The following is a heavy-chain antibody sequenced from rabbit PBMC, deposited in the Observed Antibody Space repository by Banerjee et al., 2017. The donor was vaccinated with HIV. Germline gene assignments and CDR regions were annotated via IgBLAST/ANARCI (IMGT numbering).Heavy chain of an antibody. CDR3: ARGSATMTMVITGYYLGL. Sequence: QSLEESGGGLVKPGASLTLTCKASGFSFNNRYYMYWVRQAPGKGLEWIACIASVSSGDTYYASWAKGRFTISKTSSTTVTLQMTSLTAADTATYFCARGSATMTMVITGYYLGLWGPGTLVTVS. CDR1: GFSFNNRYY. D-gene: IGHD2-1*01. V-gene: IGHV1S40*01. J-gene: IGHJ4*01. CDR2: IASVSSGDT.